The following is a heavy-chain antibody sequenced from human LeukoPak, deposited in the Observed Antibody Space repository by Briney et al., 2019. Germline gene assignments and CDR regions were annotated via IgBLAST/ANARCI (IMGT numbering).Heavy chain of an antibody. V-gene: IGHV1-18*01. D-gene: IGHD5-12*01. CDR1: GYTFTSYG. J-gene: IGHJ4*02. CDR2: TSAYSGNT. CDR3: ARDLPADTGYETHDY. Sequence: GASVKVSCKASGYTFTSYGISWVRQAPGQGLEWVGWTSAYSGNTDYAQKFQGRVTMTTDSSTSTAYMELRSLRSDDTAVYYCARDLPADTGYETHDYWGQGTLVTVSS.